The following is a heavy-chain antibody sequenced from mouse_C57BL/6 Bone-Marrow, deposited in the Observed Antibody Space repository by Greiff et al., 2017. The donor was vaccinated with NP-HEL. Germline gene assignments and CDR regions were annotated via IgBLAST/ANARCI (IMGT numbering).Heavy chain of an antibody. Sequence: QVQLKQSGPELVKPGASVKISCKASGYAFSSSWMNWVKQRPGKGLEWIGRIYPGDGDTNYNGKFKGKATLTADKSSSTAYMQLSSLTSEDSAVYFCAKPIYYDYDEYWYFDVWGTGTTVTVSS. CDR2: IYPGDGDT. CDR1: GYAFSSSW. J-gene: IGHJ1*03. CDR3: AKPIYYDYDEYWYFDV. D-gene: IGHD2-4*01. V-gene: IGHV1-82*01.